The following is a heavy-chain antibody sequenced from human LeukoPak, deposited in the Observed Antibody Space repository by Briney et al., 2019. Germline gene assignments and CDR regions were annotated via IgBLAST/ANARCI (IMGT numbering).Heavy chain of an antibody. V-gene: IGHV1-2*06. J-gene: IGHJ5*02. D-gene: IGHD3-3*01. CDR3: ARDSEAYYDFWSGHPGNWFDP. CDR2: INPNSGGT. Sequence: ASVKVPCKASGYTFTGYYMHWVRQAPGQGLEWMGRINPNSGGTNYAQKFQGRVTMTRDTSISTAYMELSRLRSDDTAVYYCARDSEAYYDFWSGHPGNWFDPWGQGTLVTVSS. CDR1: GYTFTGYY.